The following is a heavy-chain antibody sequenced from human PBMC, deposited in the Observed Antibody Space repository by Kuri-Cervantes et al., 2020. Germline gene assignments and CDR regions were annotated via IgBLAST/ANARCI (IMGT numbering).Heavy chain of an antibody. CDR2: IKQDGSEK. V-gene: IGHV3-7*01. D-gene: IGHD5-12*01. CDR3: ARDGAPWGYSGTLMEYYYYYMDV. CDR1: EFTLSSFA. Sequence: GESLKISFTASEFTLSSFAMHWVRQAPGKGLEWVANIKQDGSEKYYVDSVKGRFTISRDNAKNSLYLQMNSLRAEDTAVYYCARDGAPWGYSGTLMEYYYYYMDVWGKGTTVTVSS. J-gene: IGHJ6*03.